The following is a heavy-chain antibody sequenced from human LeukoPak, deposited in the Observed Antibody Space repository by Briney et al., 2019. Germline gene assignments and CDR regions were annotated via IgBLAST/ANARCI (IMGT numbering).Heavy chain of an antibody. CDR2: ISSSSSTI. CDR1: GFIFSSYS. CDR3: ARELYYYDSSGYYYYYYYMDV. Sequence: GGSLRLSCAASGFIFSSYSMNWVRQAPGKGLEWVSYISSSSSTIYYADSVKGRFTISRDNAKNSLYLQMNSLRAEDTAVYYCARELYYYDSSGYYYYYYYMDVWGKGTTVTVSS. J-gene: IGHJ6*03. D-gene: IGHD3-22*01. V-gene: IGHV3-48*01.